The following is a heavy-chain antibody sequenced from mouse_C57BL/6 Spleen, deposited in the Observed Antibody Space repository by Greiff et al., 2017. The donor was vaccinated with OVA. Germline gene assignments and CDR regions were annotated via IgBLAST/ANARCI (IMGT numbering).Heavy chain of an antibody. V-gene: IGHV1-54*01. CDR2: INPGSGGT. CDR1: GYAFTNYL. CDR3: AREGGSSYGDY. Sequence: VQLQQSGAELVRPGTSVKVSCKASGYAFTNYLIEWVKQRPGQGLEWIGVINPGSGGTNYNEKFKGKATLTADKSSSTAYLQLSSLTSEDSAVECCAREGGSSYGDYWGQGTLVTVSA. D-gene: IGHD1-1*01. J-gene: IGHJ3*01.